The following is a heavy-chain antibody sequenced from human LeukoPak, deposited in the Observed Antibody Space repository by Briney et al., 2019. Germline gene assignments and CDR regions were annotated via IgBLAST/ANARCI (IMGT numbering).Heavy chain of an antibody. CDR1: GGSISGYY. Sequence: LSETLSLTCNVSGGSISGYYWTWIRQPAGKGLEWIGRIYTSGNNNYNPALKSGVTMSLDTSKNLFSLNLTSVTAADTAVYYCAREGTVVSRGLDYWGQGTLVTVSS. D-gene: IGHD2-15*01. CDR3: AREGTVVSRGLDY. V-gene: IGHV4-4*07. J-gene: IGHJ4*02. CDR2: IYTSGNN.